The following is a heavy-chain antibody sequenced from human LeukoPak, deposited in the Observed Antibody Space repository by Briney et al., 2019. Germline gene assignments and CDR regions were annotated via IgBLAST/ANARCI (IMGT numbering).Heavy chain of an antibody. CDR3: ARHVGATRDLDP. CDR2: INPDSSVT. Sequence: GASVMVSCRASGYPFTGYYIHWVRQAPGQGLGWMGWINPDSSVTDHSQQFQGRVTMTRDTSMNTAYMEVRGLRFGDTALYYCARHVGATRDLDPWGQGTLVTVSS. J-gene: IGHJ5*02. CDR1: GYPFTGYY. D-gene: IGHD1-26*01. V-gene: IGHV1-2*02.